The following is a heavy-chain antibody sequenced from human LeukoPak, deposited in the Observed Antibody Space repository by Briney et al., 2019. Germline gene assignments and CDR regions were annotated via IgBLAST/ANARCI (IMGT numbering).Heavy chain of an antibody. V-gene: IGHV1-24*01. Sequence: ASVKVSCKISGSTLSELSMHWVRQAPGKGLEWMGGYEPESAEIVHARKLQGRVAMIEDTSTDTAYLELSSLKSEDTAVYYCAAGTYYSLTTVYWGQGTLVTVSS. CDR2: YEPESAEI. CDR3: AAGTYYSLTTVY. J-gene: IGHJ4*02. D-gene: IGHD3-10*01. CDR1: GSTLSELS.